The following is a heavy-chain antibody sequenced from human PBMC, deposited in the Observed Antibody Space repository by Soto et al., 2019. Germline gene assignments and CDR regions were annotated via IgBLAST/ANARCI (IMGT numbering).Heavy chain of an antibody. J-gene: IGHJ4*02. D-gene: IGHD5-12*01. CDR3: ARGQEGVVATH. Sequence: QVQLQQWGAGLLKPSETLSLNCAVNGGSLSGYYWSWIRQPPGKGLEWIGEIKDGGYTNYSPSIKRRATIASDTSNTQFSLRLNSVTAADTGVYYCARGQEGVVATHWDQGALVTVSS. V-gene: IGHV4-34*01. CDR2: IKDGGYT. CDR1: GGSLSGYY.